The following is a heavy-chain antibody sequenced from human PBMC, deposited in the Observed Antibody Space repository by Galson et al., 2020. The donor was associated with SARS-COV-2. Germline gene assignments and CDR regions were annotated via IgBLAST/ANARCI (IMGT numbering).Heavy chain of an antibody. Sequence: LHCAAPGFTHSDYYMRRIRQPPGPRLESVSYISSSRSYTNYADSVKGRFTISRDNAKNSLYLPMNSLRAEDTPVYYCARDRDSYGYPRYFDLWGRGTLVTVSS. V-gene: IGHV3-11*06. CDR2: ISSSRSYT. CDR3: ARDRDSYGYPRYFDL. D-gene: IGHD5-18*01. CDR1: GFTHSDYY. J-gene: IGHJ2*01.